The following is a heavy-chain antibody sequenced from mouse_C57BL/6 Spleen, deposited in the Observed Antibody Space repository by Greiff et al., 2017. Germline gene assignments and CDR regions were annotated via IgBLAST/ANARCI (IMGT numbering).Heavy chain of an antibody. Sequence: QVQLQQPGAELVRPGTSVKLSCKASGYTFTSYWMHWVKQRPGQGLEWIGVIDPSDSYTNYNQKFKGKATLTVDTSSSTAYMQLSSLTSEDSAVYYCATSPSYYSMDYWGQGTSVTVSS. CDR1: GYTFTSYW. J-gene: IGHJ4*01. CDR3: ATSPSYYSMDY. V-gene: IGHV1-59*01. D-gene: IGHD1-1*01. CDR2: IDPSDSYT.